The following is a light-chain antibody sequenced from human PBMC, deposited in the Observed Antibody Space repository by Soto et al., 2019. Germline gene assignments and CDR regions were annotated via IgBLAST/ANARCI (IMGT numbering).Light chain of an antibody. CDR2: GAS. V-gene: IGKV3-20*01. CDR1: QSLSSSSLAWLHQQPD. J-gene: IGKJ2*01. Sequence: EIVLTQSPGTLSLSPGERATLSCRASQSLSSSSLAWLHQQPDLDWYQQKPGQAPRLLIYGASTKPTGIPDRFSGSGSGTDFTLTINRLEPEDFALYYCQQYGGSPQSTFGQGTKLEIK. CDR3: QQYGGSPQST.